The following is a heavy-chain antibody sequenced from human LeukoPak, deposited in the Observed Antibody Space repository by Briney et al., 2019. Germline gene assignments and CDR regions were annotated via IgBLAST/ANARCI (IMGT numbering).Heavy chain of an antibody. V-gene: IGHV4-39*07. CDR2: FNHSGST. CDR1: GGSISSSSYY. J-gene: IGHJ4*02. D-gene: IGHD2-15*01. CDR3: ARGALSRIVVVVAANCLFDY. Sequence: SETLSLTCIVSGGSISSSSYYWSWIRQPPGKGLEWVGEFNHSGSTNYNPSLKSRVTISVDTSKNQFSLKLSSVTAADTAVYYCARGALSRIVVVVAANCLFDYWGQGTLVTVSS.